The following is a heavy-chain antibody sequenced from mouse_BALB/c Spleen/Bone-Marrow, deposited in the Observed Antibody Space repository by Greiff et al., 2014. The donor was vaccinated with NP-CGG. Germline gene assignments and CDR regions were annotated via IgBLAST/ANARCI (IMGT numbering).Heavy chain of an antibody. V-gene: IGHV2-9*02. CDR2: IWAGGST. J-gene: IGHJ4*01. CDR3: ARGSYYEGAMDY. D-gene: IGHD1-1*01. CDR1: GFSLTSYG. Sequence: VQLKESGPGLVAPSQSLSITCTVSGFSLTSYGVHWVRQPPGKVLEWLGVIWAGGSTNYNSALMSRLSISKDNSKSQVFLKMNSLQTDDTVMYYCARGSYYEGAMDYWGQGTSVTVSS.